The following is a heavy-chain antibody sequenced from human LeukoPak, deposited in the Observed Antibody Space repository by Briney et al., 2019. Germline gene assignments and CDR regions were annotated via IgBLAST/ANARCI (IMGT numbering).Heavy chain of an antibody. J-gene: IGHJ3*02. V-gene: IGHV1-69*05. D-gene: IGHD6-13*01. Sequence: SVKVSCKASGGTFSSYAISWVRQAPGQGLEWMGGIIPIFGTANYAQKFQGRVTITTDESTSTAYMELSSLRSEDTAVYYCARGSSSSWYGMSAFDIWGQGTMVTVSS. CDR1: GGTFSSYA. CDR2: IIPIFGTA. CDR3: ARGSSSSWYGMSAFDI.